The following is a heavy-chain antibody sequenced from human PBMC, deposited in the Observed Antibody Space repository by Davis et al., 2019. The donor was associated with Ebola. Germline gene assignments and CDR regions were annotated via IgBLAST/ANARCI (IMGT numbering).Heavy chain of an antibody. Sequence: ASVTVSCQASGYTFTSYGISWVRQAPGQRLEWMGWINAGNGNTKYSQRFQGRVTITTDTSASTVYLDLTSLRSDDTAVFYCARASFGYNSGWYADYWGPGSLVTVSS. D-gene: IGHD6-19*01. V-gene: IGHV1-3*01. CDR1: GYTFTSYG. CDR2: INAGNGNT. J-gene: IGHJ4*02. CDR3: ARASFGYNSGWYADY.